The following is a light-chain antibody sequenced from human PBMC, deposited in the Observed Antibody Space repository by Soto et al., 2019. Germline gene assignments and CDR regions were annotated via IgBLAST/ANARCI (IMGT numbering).Light chain of an antibody. J-gene: IGLJ2*01. V-gene: IGLV2-14*03. CDR2: DVN. CDR3: TSWTTSTTMI. Sequence: QSALTQPASVSGSPGQSITISCTGTRSDIGAYNFVSWYQQHPGEVPKLILYDVNVRPSGVSNRFSGSKSGNTASLTISGLAAEDEADYYCTSWTTSTTMIFGGGTKLTVL. CDR1: RSDIGAYNF.